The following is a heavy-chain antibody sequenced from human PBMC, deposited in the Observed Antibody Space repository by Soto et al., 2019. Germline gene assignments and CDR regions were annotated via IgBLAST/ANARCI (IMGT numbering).Heavy chain of an antibody. D-gene: IGHD4-17*01. CDR2: ISYDGSNK. CDR3: ARAPTTVTTAYYFDY. CDR1: GFTFSSYA. J-gene: IGHJ4*02. Sequence: QVQLVESGGGVVQPGRSLRLSCAASGFTFSSYAIHWVRQAPGKGLEWVAVISYDGSNKYYADSVKGRFTISRDNSKNTLYLQMNSLRAEDTAVYYCARAPTTVTTAYYFDYWGQGTLVTVSS. V-gene: IGHV3-30-3*01.